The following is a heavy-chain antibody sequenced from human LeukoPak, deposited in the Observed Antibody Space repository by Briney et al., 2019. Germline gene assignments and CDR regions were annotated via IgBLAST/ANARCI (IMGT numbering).Heavy chain of an antibody. J-gene: IGHJ4*02. Sequence: RSSETLSLACTVSGGSISSYYWSWIRQPPGKGLEWIGYIYTSGSTNYNPSLKSRVTISVDTSKNQFSLKLSSVTAADTAVYYCARGLGNAYYYDSSGYYPTYYFDYWGQGTLVTVSS. CDR3: ARGLGNAYYYDSSGYYPTYYFDY. CDR2: IYTSGST. CDR1: GGSISSYY. D-gene: IGHD3-22*01. V-gene: IGHV4-4*09.